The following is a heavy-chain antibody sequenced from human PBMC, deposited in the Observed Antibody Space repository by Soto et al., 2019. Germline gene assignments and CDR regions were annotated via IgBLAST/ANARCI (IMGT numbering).Heavy chain of an antibody. J-gene: IGHJ6*02. CDR1: AGSTSSSSYY. Sequence: SETLSLPCTVSAGSTSSSSYYWGWIRQPPGKGLEWIGSIYYSGSTYYNPSLKSRVTISVDTSKNQFSLKLSSVTAADTAVYYCARNRYDDFWSGYYPACYGMDVWGQGTTVT. D-gene: IGHD3-3*01. V-gene: IGHV4-39*01. CDR3: ARNRYDDFWSGYYPACYGMDV. CDR2: IYYSGST.